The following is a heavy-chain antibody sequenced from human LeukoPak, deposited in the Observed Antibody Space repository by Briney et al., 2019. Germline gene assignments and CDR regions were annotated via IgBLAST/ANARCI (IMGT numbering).Heavy chain of an antibody. J-gene: IGHJ4*02. CDR3: AKESDYGDYVGY. Sequence: GGSLRLSCAASGFTFSSDWMSCVRQGPGKGLEWVANINEDGSERRYVDSVKGRFTISRDNAKNSLYLQMNSLRDEDTAVYYCAKESDYGDYVGYWGQGTLVTVSS. V-gene: IGHV3-7*01. CDR2: INEDGSER. D-gene: IGHD4-17*01. CDR1: GFTFSSDW.